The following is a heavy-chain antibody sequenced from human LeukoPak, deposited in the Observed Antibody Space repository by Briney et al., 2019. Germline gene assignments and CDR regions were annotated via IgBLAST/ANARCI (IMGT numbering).Heavy chain of an antibody. J-gene: IGHJ6*02. CDR1: GYTFTSYG. Sequence: ASVKVSCKASGYTFTSYGISWVRQAPGQGLEWMGWISAYNGNTNYAQKFQGRVTITADESTSTAYMELSSLRSEDTAVYYCARVRPDYGDYPYYYYGMDVWGQGTTVTVSS. CDR2: ISAYNGNT. D-gene: IGHD4-17*01. CDR3: ARVRPDYGDYPYYYYGMDV. V-gene: IGHV1-18*01.